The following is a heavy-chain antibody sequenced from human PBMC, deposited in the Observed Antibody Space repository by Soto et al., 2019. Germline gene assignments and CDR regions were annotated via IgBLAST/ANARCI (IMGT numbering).Heavy chain of an antibody. V-gene: IGHV4-31*03. CDR1: GGSISSGGYY. Sequence: QVQLQESGPGLVKPSQTLSLTCTVSGGSISSGGYYWSWIRQHPGKGLEWIGYIYYSGSTYYSPSLKSRVTISVDTSKNQFSLKLSSVTAADTAVYYCARDWDGDYHNWFDPWGQGTLVTVSS. CDR3: ARDWDGDYHNWFDP. J-gene: IGHJ5*02. D-gene: IGHD4-17*01. CDR2: IYYSGST.